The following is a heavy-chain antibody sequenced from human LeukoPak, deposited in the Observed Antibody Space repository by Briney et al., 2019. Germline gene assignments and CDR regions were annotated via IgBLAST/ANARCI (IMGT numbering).Heavy chain of an antibody. CDR3: AADLGTMVRGVTPENFDY. Sequence: GASVKVSFKASGFTFTSSAVQWVRQARGQRLEWIGWIVVGSGNTNYAQKFQERVTITRDMSTSTAYMELSSLRSEDTAVYYCAADLGTMVRGVTPENFDYWAREPWSPSPQ. V-gene: IGHV1-58*01. CDR1: GFTFTSSA. CDR2: IVVGSGNT. J-gene: IGHJ4*02. D-gene: IGHD3-10*01.